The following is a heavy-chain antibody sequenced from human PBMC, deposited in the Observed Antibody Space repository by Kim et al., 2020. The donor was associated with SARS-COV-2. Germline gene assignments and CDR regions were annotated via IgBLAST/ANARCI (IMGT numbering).Heavy chain of an antibody. J-gene: IGHJ4*02. CDR3: AREGGFDY. V-gene: IGHV7-4-1*02. Sequence: TGNQTYAQGFTGRFVFSLDTSVRTAYLQISSLKAEDTAVYYCAREGGFDYWGQGTLVTVSS. D-gene: IGHD3-16*01. CDR2: TGNQ.